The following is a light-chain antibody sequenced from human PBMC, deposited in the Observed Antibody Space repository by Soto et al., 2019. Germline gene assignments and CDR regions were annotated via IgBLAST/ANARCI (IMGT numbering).Light chain of an antibody. CDR2: DVS. CDR1: SSDVGSYNR. J-gene: IGLJ1*01. CDR3: SSYTSSSTYV. V-gene: IGLV2-18*02. Sequence: QSALTQPPSVSGSPGQSVAISCTGTSSDVGSYNRVSWYQQPPGTASKLMIYDVSNRPSGVPDRFSGSKSCNTASLTISGLQDEDEADYYCSSYTSSSTYVFGTGTKLTVL.